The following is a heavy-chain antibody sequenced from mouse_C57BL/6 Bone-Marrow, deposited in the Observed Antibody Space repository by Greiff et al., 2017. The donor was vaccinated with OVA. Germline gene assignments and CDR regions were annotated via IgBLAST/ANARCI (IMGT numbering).Heavy chain of an antibody. CDR3: ARGRFMFAY. CDR2: IYPGDGDT. D-gene: IGHD1-2*01. CDR1: GYAFSSSW. V-gene: IGHV1-82*01. Sequence: VQVVESGPELVKPGASVKISCKASGYAFSSSWMNWVKQRPGKGLEWIGRIYPGDGDTNYNGKFKGKATLTADKSSSTAYMQLSSLTSEDSAVYFCARGRFMFAYWGQGTLVTVSA. J-gene: IGHJ3*01.